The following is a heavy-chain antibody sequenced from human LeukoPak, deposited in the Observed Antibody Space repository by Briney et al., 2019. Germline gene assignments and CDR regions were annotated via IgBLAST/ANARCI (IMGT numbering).Heavy chain of an antibody. CDR1: GFTFTQCS. V-gene: IGHV3-30-3*01. CDR3: ARDTQHLVSSLGLDS. CDR2: ISYDGSRK. Sequence: HPGRSLRLSCTASGFTFTQCSMHWVRQAPGKGLEWVAVISYDGSRKYYADSVKGRFTISRDNSKNTLYLQMNSLRIEDTAVYYCARDTQHLVSSLGLDSWGQGTLVTVSS. D-gene: IGHD6-6*01. J-gene: IGHJ4*02.